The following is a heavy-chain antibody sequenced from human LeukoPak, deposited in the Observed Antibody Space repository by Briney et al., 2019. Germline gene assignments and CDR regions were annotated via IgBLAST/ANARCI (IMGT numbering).Heavy chain of an antibody. CDR2: ISGSGGST. CDR1: GFTFSSYA. CDR3: ARGERRYYAFDI. V-gene: IGHV3-23*01. Sequence: GGSLRLSCAASGFTFSSYAMSWVRQAPEKGLEWVSAISGSGGSTYYADSVKGRFTISRDNSKNTLYLQMNSLRAEDTAVYYCARGERRYYAFDIWGQGTMVTVSS. J-gene: IGHJ3*02. D-gene: IGHD1-1*01.